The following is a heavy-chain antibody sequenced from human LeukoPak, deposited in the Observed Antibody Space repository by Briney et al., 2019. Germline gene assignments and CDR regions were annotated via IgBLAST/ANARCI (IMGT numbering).Heavy chain of an antibody. CDR3: ARGREYYYDSSGGSDAFDI. D-gene: IGHD3-22*01. Sequence: ASVKVSRKASGYTFTSYDINWVRQATGQGLGWMGWMNPNSGNTGYAQKFQGRVTMTRNTSISTAYMELSSLRSEDTAVYYCARGREYYYDSSGGSDAFDIWGQGTMVTVSS. V-gene: IGHV1-8*01. CDR2: MNPNSGNT. CDR1: GYTFTSYD. J-gene: IGHJ3*02.